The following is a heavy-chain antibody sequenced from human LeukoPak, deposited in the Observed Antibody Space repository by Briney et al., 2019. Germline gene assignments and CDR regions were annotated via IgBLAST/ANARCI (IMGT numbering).Heavy chain of an antibody. CDR3: AGGSTVVSPFAQKGNAFDI. Sequence: SETLSLTCAVYGGSFSGYYWSWIRQPPGKGLEWIGEINHSGSTNYNPSLKSRVTISVDTSKNQFSLKLSSVPAADTAVYYCAGGSTVVSPFAQKGNAFDILGQGTMVTVPS. J-gene: IGHJ3*02. CDR1: GGSFSGYY. V-gene: IGHV4-34*01. D-gene: IGHD4-23*01. CDR2: INHSGST.